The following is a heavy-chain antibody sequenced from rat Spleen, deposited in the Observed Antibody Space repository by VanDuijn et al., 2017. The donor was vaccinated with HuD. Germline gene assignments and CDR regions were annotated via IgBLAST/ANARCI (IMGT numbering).Heavy chain of an antibody. CDR1: GFTLSDYA. J-gene: IGHJ4*01. CDR2: ISPGGGST. CDR3: TRDYGYNYGVMDA. V-gene: IGHV5S23*01. D-gene: IGHD1-9*01. Sequence: EVQLVESGGGLVQPGRSLKISCVVSGFTLSDYAMAWIRQAPGKGLEWVAYISPGGGSTYYRDSVKGRFTISRDNAKSTLYLQMNSLRSEDTATYYCTRDYGYNYGVMDAWGQGASVTVSS.